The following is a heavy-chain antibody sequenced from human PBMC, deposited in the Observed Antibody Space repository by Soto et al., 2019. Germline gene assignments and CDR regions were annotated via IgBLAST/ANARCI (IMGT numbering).Heavy chain of an antibody. V-gene: IGHV3-30-3*01. CDR3: ARDPHYDVWRGSPYGMDV. CDR1: GFTFSSYA. J-gene: IGHJ6*02. D-gene: IGHD3-3*01. Sequence: QVQLVESGGGVVQPGRSLRLSCAASGFTFSSYAMHWVRQAPGKGLEWVAVISYDGSNKYYADSVKGRFTISRDNSKNTLDLQMNSLRAEDTAVYYCARDPHYDVWRGSPYGMDVWGPGTTVTVSS. CDR2: ISYDGSNK.